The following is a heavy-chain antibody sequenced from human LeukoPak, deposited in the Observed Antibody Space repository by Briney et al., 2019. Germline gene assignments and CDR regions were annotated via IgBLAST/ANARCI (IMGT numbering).Heavy chain of an antibody. J-gene: IGHJ4*02. V-gene: IGHV4-39*01. Sequence: SETLSLTCPVSGGSIRSSSYYWGWIRQPPGKGLEWIGSIYYSGSTYYNPSLKSRVTISVDTSKKQFYLKLSSVTAADTAVYYCARIVDIYDTSGPDYWGQGTLVTVSS. CDR1: GGSIRSSSYY. CDR3: ARIVDIYDTSGPDY. D-gene: IGHD3-22*01. CDR2: IYYSGST.